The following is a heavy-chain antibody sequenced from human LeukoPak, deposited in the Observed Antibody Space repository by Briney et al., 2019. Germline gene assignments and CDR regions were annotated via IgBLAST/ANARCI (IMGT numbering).Heavy chain of an antibody. CDR2: TYYRSQQWHS. Sequence: SQTLSLTCDISGDSVSSNGASWNWIRQSPSRGLEWLGRTYYRSQQWHSDYAPSVKGRITLNPDTSKNQFSLHLNSMTPEDTAVYYCGRETDFGVVTNWGQGTLVTVSS. CDR1: GDSVSSNGAS. D-gene: IGHD3-3*01. J-gene: IGHJ4*02. V-gene: IGHV6-1*01. CDR3: GRETDFGVVTN.